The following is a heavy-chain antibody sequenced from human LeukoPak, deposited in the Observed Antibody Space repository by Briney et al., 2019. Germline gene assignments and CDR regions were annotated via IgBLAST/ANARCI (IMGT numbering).Heavy chain of an antibody. Sequence: HPSETLSLTCTVSGDSISSSSYYWGWIRQPPGKGLEWIGRVYYSGSTYYNPSLKSRITISVDTSTNQFSLNLRSVTAADTAVYYCARHGYSSGLLHYWGQGTLVTVSS. J-gene: IGHJ4*02. CDR2: VYYSGST. D-gene: IGHD6-19*01. CDR3: ARHGYSSGLLHY. V-gene: IGHV4-39*01. CDR1: GDSISSSSYY.